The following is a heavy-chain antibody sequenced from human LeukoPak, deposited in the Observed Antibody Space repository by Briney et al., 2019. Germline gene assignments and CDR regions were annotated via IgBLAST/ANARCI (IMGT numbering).Heavy chain of an antibody. J-gene: IGHJ4*02. Sequence: GGSLRLSCVASGFTFSDFYMSWIRQAPGKGLEWVSDIDTTGTTIYFADFVRGRFTISRDNAKDSLYLQMNSLRAEDTAVYYCARNRRDSSGYYHLDYWGQGTLVTVSS. CDR1: GFTFSDFY. V-gene: IGHV3-11*01. D-gene: IGHD3-22*01. CDR3: ARNRRDSSGYYHLDY. CDR2: IDTTGTTI.